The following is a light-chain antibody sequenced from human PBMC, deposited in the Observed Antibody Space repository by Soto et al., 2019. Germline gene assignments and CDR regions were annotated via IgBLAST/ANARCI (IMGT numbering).Light chain of an antibody. V-gene: IGLV1-44*01. CDR1: SSNIGSNT. Sequence: QSVLTQPPSASGTPGRRVTISCSGSSSNIGSNTVNWYQQLTGTAPKLLIYSNNQRPSGVPDRFSGSKSGTSASLAISGLQSEDEADYYCAAWDDSLNGWVFGGGTQLTVL. CDR2: SNN. CDR3: AAWDDSLNGWV. J-gene: IGLJ3*02.